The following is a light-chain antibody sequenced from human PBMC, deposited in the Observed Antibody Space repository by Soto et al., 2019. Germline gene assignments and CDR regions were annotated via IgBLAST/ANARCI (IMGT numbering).Light chain of an antibody. J-gene: IGKJ4*01. CDR2: DAS. CDR3: QRYNNWPLT. V-gene: IGKV3-15*01. CDR1: QSINSN. Sequence: ETVMTQSPATLSVSPGERVTLSCRASQSINSNLAWYQQRPGQAPRVLIYDASTRATAVPARFSGSRSGPEFTLTINSLQSEDFAIYYCQRYNNWPLTFGGGTKVESK.